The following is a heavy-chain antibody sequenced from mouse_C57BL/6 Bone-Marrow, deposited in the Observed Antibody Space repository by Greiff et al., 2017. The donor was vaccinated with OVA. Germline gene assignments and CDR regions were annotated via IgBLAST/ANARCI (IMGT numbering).Heavy chain of an antibody. V-gene: IGHV1-74*01. D-gene: IGHD2-4*01. CDR3: ARDYDVGAWFAY. CDR2: IHPSDSDT. CDR1: GYTFTSYW. J-gene: IGHJ3*01. Sequence: QVQLQQPGAELVKPGASVKVSCKASGYTFTSYWMHWVKQRPGQGLEWIGRIHPSDSDTNYNQKFKGKATLTVDKSSSTAYRQLSSLTSEDSAVYYCARDYDVGAWFAYWGQGTLVTVSA.